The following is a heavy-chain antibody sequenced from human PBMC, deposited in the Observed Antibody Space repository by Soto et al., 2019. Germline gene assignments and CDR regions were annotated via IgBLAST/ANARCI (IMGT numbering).Heavy chain of an antibody. D-gene: IGHD6-19*01. CDR3: ATQHPLDSSGWYN. V-gene: IGHV5-51*01. J-gene: IGHJ4*02. CDR2: IYPGDSET. CDR1: GYSFTNFW. Sequence: GESLKISCKGSGYSFTNFWPGWVRQMPGKGLEWLGIIYPGDSETRYSPSFQGQVTISADRSISTAYLQWSSLKASDTAIYYCATQHPLDSSGWYNWGQGTLVTVSS.